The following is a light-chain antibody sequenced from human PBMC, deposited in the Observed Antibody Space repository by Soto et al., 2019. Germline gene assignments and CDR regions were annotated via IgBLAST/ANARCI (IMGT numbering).Light chain of an antibody. CDR3: SSYTSSSTPLNV. Sequence: QSALTQPASVSGSPGQSITIFCTGTSSDVGGYNYVSWYQQHPGKAPKLMIYDVSNRPSGVSNRFSGSKSGNTASLTISGLQAEDEADYYCSSYTSSSTPLNVFGTGTQGHRP. V-gene: IGLV2-14*01. CDR1: SSDVGGYNY. J-gene: IGLJ1*01. CDR2: DVS.